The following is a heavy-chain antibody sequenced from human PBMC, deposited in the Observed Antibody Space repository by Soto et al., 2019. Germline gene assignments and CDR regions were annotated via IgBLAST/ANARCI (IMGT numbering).Heavy chain of an antibody. V-gene: IGHV3-23*01. CDR1: GFTFSNYA. J-gene: IGHJ4*02. CDR2: ISGSGGST. D-gene: IGHD2-2*01. Sequence: LRLSCAASGFTFSNYAMTWVRQAPGKGLEWVSAISGSGGSTYYADSVKGRFTISRDNSKNTLYLQMFSLRAEDTAVYYCAKDEGAVVPAAFGYWGQGTLVTVSS. CDR3: AKDEGAVVPAAFGY.